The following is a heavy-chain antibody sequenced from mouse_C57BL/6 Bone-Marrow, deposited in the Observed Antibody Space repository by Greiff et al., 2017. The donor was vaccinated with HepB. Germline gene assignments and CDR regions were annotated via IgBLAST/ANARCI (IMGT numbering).Heavy chain of an antibody. J-gene: IGHJ1*03. D-gene: IGHD1-1*01. CDR1: GYTFTSYW. Sequence: QVQLQQPGAELVKPGASVKMSCKASGYTFTSYWITWVKQRPGQGLEWIGDIYPGSGSTNYNEKFKSKATLTVDTSSSTAYMQLSSLTSEDSAVYYCARLGGDITPRAYFDVWGTGTTVTVSS. CDR2: IYPGSGST. V-gene: IGHV1-55*01. CDR3: ARLGGDITPRAYFDV.